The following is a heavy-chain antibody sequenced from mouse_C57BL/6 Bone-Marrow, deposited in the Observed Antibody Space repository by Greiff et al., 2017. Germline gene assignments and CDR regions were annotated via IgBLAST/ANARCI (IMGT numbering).Heavy chain of an antibody. CDR2: IYPRSGNT. D-gene: IGHD4-1*02. CDR1: GYTFKSYG. Sequence: QVQLQQSGAELARPGASVKLSCKASGYTFKSYGISWVKQRTGQGLEWIGEIYPRSGNTYYNEKFKGKATLTAAKSSSTAYMELRSLTAEDSAVYFCASSTGPFDYWGQGTTLTVSS. J-gene: IGHJ2*01. CDR3: ASSTGPFDY. V-gene: IGHV1-81*01.